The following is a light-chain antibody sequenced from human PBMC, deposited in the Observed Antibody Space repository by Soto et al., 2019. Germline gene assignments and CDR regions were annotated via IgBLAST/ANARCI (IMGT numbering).Light chain of an antibody. CDR1: SSDVGGYDL. Sequence: QSALTQPPSASGSPGQSVTISCTGTSSDVGGYDLVSWYQQHPGKAPKLILYEVAKRPSGVPARFSGSKSGNTASLTVSGLQADAESDYYCSSFAGNNNLFGGGTKVTVL. J-gene: IGLJ2*01. CDR3: SSFAGNNNL. V-gene: IGLV2-8*01. CDR2: EVA.